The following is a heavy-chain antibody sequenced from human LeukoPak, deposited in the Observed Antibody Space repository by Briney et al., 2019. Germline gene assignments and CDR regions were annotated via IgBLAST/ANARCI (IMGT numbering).Heavy chain of an antibody. CDR3: AREKYRSSSNWFDP. Sequence: SETLSLTCTVSGGSISSGSYYWSWIRQPAGKGLEWIGRIYTSGSTNYNPSLKSRVTISIDTSKNQFSLKLSSVTAADTAVYYCAREKYRSSSNWFDPWGQGTLVTVSS. CDR2: IYTSGST. CDR1: GGSISSGSYY. D-gene: IGHD6-6*01. J-gene: IGHJ5*02. V-gene: IGHV4-61*02.